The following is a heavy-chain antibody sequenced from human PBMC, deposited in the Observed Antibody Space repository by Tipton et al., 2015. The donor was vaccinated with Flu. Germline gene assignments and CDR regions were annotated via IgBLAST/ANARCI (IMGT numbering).Heavy chain of an antibody. CDR2: ISYDGSNK. J-gene: IGHJ4*02. CDR1: GFTFSSYA. V-gene: IGHV3-30-3*01. CDR3: ARESREIAVAGRVEVKYFFDY. Sequence: SLRLSCAASGFTFSSYAMHWVRQAPGKGLEWVAVISYDGSNKYYADSVKGRFTISRDNSKNTLYLQMNSLRAEDTAVYYCARESREIAVAGRVEVKYFFDYWGRGTLVTVSS. D-gene: IGHD6-19*01.